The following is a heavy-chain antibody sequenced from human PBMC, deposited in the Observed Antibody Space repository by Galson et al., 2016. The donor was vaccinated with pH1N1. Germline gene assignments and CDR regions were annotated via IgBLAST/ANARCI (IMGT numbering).Heavy chain of an antibody. CDR2: SRNKAKSYTT. Sequence: SLRLSCAASGFTFSDYYMNWVRQAPGKGLEWVGRSRNKAKSYTTEYAASVQGRFTISRDESKNSLYLQMNSLKSEDTAINYCARGFHSFDIWGQGTMVTVSS. CDR1: GFTFSDYY. CDR3: ARGFHSFDI. J-gene: IGHJ3*02. V-gene: IGHV3-72*01.